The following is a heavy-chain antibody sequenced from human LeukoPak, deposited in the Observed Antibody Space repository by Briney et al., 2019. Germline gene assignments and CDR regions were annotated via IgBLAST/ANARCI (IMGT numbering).Heavy chain of an antibody. Sequence: GGSLRLSCAASGFTFDDYGMNWVRQAPGKGLEWVSGINWNGGSTGYADSVKGRFTISRDNAKNSLYLQMNSLRAEDTAVYYCAKDARWQQLEYYFDYWGQGTLVTVSS. CDR3: AKDARWQQLEYYFDY. J-gene: IGHJ4*02. CDR2: INWNGGST. CDR1: GFTFDDYG. V-gene: IGHV3-20*04. D-gene: IGHD6-13*01.